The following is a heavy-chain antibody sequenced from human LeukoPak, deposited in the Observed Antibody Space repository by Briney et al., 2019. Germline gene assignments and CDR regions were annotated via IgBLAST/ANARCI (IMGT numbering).Heavy chain of an antibody. CDR3: ARGTSSSDYSRLYYFDY. D-gene: IGHD3-22*01. Sequence: PGGSLRLSCAASGFSFSRYSMNWVRQAPGKGLEWTSYISSGTSTISYADSVKGRFTISRDNAMNSLSLQMNSLRAEDTAVYYCARGTSSSDYSRLYYFDYWGQGTLVTVSS. CDR2: ISSGTSTI. V-gene: IGHV3-48*01. J-gene: IGHJ4*02. CDR1: GFSFSRYS.